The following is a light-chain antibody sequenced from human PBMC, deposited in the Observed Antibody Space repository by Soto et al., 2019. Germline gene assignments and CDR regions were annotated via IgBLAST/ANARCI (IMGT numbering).Light chain of an antibody. J-gene: IGKJ1*01. V-gene: IGKV1-27*01. CDR1: QGISYY. CDR3: QKYNSVPPT. Sequence: DIQMTQSPSSLSASVGDRVTITCRASQGISYYLAWYQQKPGKIPKLLIYNAYTSQSGVPSRFSGSGSGTDFTLTISSLQREDVATYYCQKYNSVPPTFGQGTKVEIK. CDR2: NAY.